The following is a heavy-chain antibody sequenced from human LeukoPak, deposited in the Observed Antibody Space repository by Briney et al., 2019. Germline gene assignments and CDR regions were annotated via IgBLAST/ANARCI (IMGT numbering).Heavy chain of an antibody. CDR1: GGSVTSGNYY. CDR3: AREPPGY. CDR2: IYTNGGA. V-gene: IGHV4-61*02. J-gene: IGHJ4*02. Sequence: SETLSLTCTVSGGSVTSGNYYWNWIRQPAGKGLEWVGRIYTNGGASYNPSLKSRVTISIDASKNQFSLKLSSVTAADTAVYYCAREPPGYWGQGTLVTVSS.